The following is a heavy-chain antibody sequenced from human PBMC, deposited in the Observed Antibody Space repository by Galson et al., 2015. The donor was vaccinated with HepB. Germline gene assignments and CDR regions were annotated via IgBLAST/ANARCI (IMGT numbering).Heavy chain of an antibody. D-gene: IGHD2-2*01. CDR2: ISWNSGSI. J-gene: IGHJ4*02. CDR1: GFTFSSYA. CDR3: ASHPYCSSTSCQDY. Sequence: SLRLSCAASGFTFSSYAMSWVRQAPGKGLEWVSGISWNSGSIGYADSVKGRFTISRDNAKNSLYLQMNSLRAEDTALYYCASHPYCSSTSCQDYWGQGTLDTVSS. V-gene: IGHV3-9*01.